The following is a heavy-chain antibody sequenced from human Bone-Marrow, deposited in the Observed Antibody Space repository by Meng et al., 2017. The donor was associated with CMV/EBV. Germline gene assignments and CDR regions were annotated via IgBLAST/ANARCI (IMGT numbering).Heavy chain of an antibody. J-gene: IGHJ4*02. Sequence: GESLKISCAASGFTFGTYSMNWVRQAPGKGLEWVAYVSDISSTKYYGDSVRGRFSISRDNAKNSLYLQMNSLRAEDTAVYYCASEYSGYDINNFDHWGQGTLVTVSS. CDR3: ASEYSGYDINNFDH. CDR1: GFTFGTYS. V-gene: IGHV3-48*04. CDR2: VSDISSTK. D-gene: IGHD5-12*01.